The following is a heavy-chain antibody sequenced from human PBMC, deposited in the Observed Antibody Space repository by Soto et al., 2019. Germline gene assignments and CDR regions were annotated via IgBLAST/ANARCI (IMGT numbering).Heavy chain of an antibody. Sequence: GGSQRLSCAASGFTFSSYGMHWVRQAPGKGLEWVAVISYDGSNKYYADSVKGRFTISRDNSKYTLYLQMNSLRAEDTAVYYCAKGDGITIFSSMDVWDQETTVTVSS. D-gene: IGHD3-9*01. CDR3: AKGDGITIFSSMDV. V-gene: IGHV3-30*18. J-gene: IGHJ6*02. CDR2: ISYDGSNK. CDR1: GFTFSSYG.